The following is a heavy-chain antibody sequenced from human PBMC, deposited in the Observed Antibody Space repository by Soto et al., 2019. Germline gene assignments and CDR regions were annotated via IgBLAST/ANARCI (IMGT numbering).Heavy chain of an antibody. CDR1: GFTFSSYD. J-gene: IGHJ6*02. V-gene: IGHV3-13*01. CDR2: IGTAGDT. Sequence: GGSLRLSCAASGFTFSSYDMHWVRQATGKGLEWVSAIGTAGDTYYPGSVKGRFTISRENAKNSLYLQMNSLRAEDTAVYYCARDLYSSSLGLYYYYGMDVWGQGTTVTVSS. D-gene: IGHD6-13*01. CDR3: ARDLYSSSLGLYYYYGMDV.